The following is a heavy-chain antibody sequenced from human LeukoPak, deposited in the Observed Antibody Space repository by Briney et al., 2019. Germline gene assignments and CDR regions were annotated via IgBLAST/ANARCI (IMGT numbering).Heavy chain of an antibody. CDR1: GDSVSGHY. D-gene: IGHD2-15*01. Sequence: SSETLSLTCTVSGDSVSGHYWSWIRQAPGKGLECIRYIQVNGDTNYNPSLKDRGTLSLDTSKNQFSLRLRSVTAADTAVYYCARTARYFDSWGPGTLVTVSS. CDR3: ARTARYFDS. J-gene: IGHJ4*02. CDR2: IQVNGDT. V-gene: IGHV4-4*09.